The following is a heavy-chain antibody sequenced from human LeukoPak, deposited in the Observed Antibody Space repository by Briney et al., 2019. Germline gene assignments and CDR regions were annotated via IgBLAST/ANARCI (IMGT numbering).Heavy chain of an antibody. D-gene: IGHD3/OR15-3a*01. V-gene: IGHV4-39*01. CDR2: IYYTGNT. CDR3: ARQTGSGLFILP. Sequence: SETLSLTCTVSGVSISSSYSYWGWIRQPPGMGLEWIGSIYYTGNTYYNASLKSQVSISIDTSKNQFSLKLTSVTAADTAVYYCARQTGSGLFILPGGQGTLVTASS. J-gene: IGHJ4*02. CDR1: GVSISSSYSY.